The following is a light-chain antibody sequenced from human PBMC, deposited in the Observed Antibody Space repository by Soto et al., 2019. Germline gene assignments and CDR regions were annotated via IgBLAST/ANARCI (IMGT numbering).Light chain of an antibody. CDR1: EDISKY. J-gene: IGKJ5*01. CDR3: QQYEDLPRT. CDR2: EAS. Sequence: DIQMTQLPSSLSASVGDRVTITCQASEDISKYLSWYQQNPGKAPKLLISEASNLETGVPSRFSGSGSGTDFTFTISSLQPDDIATYFCQQYEDLPRTFGQGTRLEIK. V-gene: IGKV1-33*01.